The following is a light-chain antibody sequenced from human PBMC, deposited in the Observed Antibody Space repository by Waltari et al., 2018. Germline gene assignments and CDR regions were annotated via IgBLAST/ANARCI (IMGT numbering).Light chain of an antibody. CDR3: QESYSNSIT. Sequence: DIQLTQSPFSLSASVGDRVTITFRASQSVRTYLNWYQQKPGRAPKLLIYGASSLQSGVPSRFSGSGSRTDFTLTISSLQPEDFATYYCQESYSNSITFGQGTRLEIK. CDR1: QSVRTY. J-gene: IGKJ5*01. CDR2: GAS. V-gene: IGKV1-39*01.